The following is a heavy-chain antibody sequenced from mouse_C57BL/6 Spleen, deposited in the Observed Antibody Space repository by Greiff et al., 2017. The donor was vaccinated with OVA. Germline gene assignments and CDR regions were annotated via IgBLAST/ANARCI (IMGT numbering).Heavy chain of an antibody. CDR3: ARGDGYPYYYAMDY. CDR2: IDPANGNT. Sequence: VQLKESVAELVRPGASVKLSCTASGFNIKNTYMHWVKQRPEQGLEWIGRIDPANGNTKYDPKFQGKATITADTSSNTAYLQLSSLTSEDTAIYYCARGDGYPYYYAMDYWGQGTSVTVSS. V-gene: IGHV14-3*01. D-gene: IGHD2-3*01. CDR1: GFNIKNTY. J-gene: IGHJ4*01.